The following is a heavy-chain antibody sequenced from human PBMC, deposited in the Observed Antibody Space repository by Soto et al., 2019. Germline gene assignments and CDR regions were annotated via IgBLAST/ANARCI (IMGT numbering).Heavy chain of an antibody. V-gene: IGHV4-39*01. J-gene: IGHJ4*02. Sequence: QLQLQESGPGLVKPSETLSLTCTVSGGSISSSSYYWGWIRQPPGKGLEWIGSIYYSGSTYYNPSLTSRVTISVDTSKNQFSLKLSSVTAADTAVYYCARQRSNIAVAGYYFDYWGQGTLVTVSS. CDR2: IYYSGST. CDR3: ARQRSNIAVAGYYFDY. CDR1: GGSISSSSYY. D-gene: IGHD6-19*01.